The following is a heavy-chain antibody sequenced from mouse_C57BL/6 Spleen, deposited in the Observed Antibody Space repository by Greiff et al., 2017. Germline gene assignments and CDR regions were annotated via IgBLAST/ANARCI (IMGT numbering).Heavy chain of an antibody. CDR3: ARAITTVVATRAAMDD. D-gene: IGHD1-1*01. CDR2: IYPRSGNT. Sequence: QVQLQQSGAELVRPGASVKLSCKASGYTFTSYGISWVKQRTGQGLEWIGEIYPRSGNTYYNEKFKGKATLTADKSTSTAYMELSSLTSEDSAVYFCARAITTVVATRAAMDDWGQGTSVTVSS. V-gene: IGHV1-81*01. CDR1: GYTFTSYG. J-gene: IGHJ4*01.